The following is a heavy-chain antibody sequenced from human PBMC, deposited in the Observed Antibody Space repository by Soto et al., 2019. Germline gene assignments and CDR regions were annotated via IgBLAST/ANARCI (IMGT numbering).Heavy chain of an antibody. CDR1: GYTFSSYY. V-gene: IGHV1-46*01. CDR3: ARDKLVYDALDI. D-gene: IGHD2-8*01. Sequence: ASLKVYCKASGYTFSSYYMRWVRQAPGQGLEWMGIIIPIGGSTSYAQKFQGRVTITRDTSTSTVYMVLSSLRSEDTAVYYCARDKLVYDALDIWGQGTMVTVSS. CDR2: IIPIGGST. J-gene: IGHJ3*02.